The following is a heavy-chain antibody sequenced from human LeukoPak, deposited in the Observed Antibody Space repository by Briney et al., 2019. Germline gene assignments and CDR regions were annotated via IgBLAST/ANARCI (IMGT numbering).Heavy chain of an antibody. J-gene: IGHJ4*02. D-gene: IGHD1-26*01. CDR1: GFTFSSYA. Sequence: GRSLRLSCAASGFTFSSYAMHWVRQAPGKGLEWVAVISYDGSNKYYADSVKGRFTISRDNSKNTLYLQMNSLRAEDTAVYYCAKAPDSGSYWIFDYWGQGTLVTVSS. CDR2: ISYDGSNK. CDR3: AKAPDSGSYWIFDY. V-gene: IGHV3-30-3*01.